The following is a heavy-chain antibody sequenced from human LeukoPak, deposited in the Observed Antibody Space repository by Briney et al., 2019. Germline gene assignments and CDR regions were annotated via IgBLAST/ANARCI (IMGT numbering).Heavy chain of an antibody. V-gene: IGHV1-69*13. J-gene: IGHJ3*02. CDR1: GGTFSSYA. CDR2: IIPIFGTA. D-gene: IGHD2-2*01. Sequence: ASVKVSCKASGGTFSSYAISWVRQAPGQGLEWMGGIIPIFGTANYAQKFQGRVTITADESTSTAYMELSSLRSEDTAVYYCARPGGGVVVPAASHPNYFDWLDAFDIWGQGTMVTVSS. CDR3: ARPGGGVVVPAASHPNYFDWLDAFDI.